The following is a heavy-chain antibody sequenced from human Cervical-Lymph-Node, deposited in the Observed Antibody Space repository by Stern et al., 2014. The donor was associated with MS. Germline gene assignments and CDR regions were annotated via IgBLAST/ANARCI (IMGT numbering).Heavy chain of an antibody. Sequence: VQLVEYGAEVKKPGSSVKVSCKASGDIFSNFDISWVRQAPGQGLEWMGGITPLFGTANYAQRFQGRVTFTADESTNTVYMELSSLRSDDTAVFYCARHQEGIAAYWGQGTLVTVSS. D-gene: IGHD6-13*01. J-gene: IGHJ4*02. V-gene: IGHV1-69*01. CDR1: GDIFSNFD. CDR2: ITPLFGTA. CDR3: ARHQEGIAAY.